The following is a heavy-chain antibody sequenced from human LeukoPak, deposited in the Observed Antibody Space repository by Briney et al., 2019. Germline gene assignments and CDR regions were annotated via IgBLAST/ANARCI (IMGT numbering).Heavy chain of an antibody. CDR2: ISSSGSTI. CDR1: GFTFSDYY. V-gene: IGHV3-11*01. Sequence: GGSLRLSCAASGFTFSDYYMSWIRRAPGKGLEWVSYISSSGSTIYYADSVKGRFTISRDNAKNSLYLQMNSLRAEDTAVYYCARGSSSWYSLIDYWGQGTLVTVSS. D-gene: IGHD6-13*01. J-gene: IGHJ4*02. CDR3: ARGSSSWYSLIDY.